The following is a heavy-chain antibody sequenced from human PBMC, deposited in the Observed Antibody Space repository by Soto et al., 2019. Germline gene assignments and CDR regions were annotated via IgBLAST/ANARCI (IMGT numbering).Heavy chain of an antibody. CDR1: GFTFDDYA. V-gene: IGHV3-9*01. D-gene: IGHD4-17*01. Sequence: EVQLVESGGGLVQPGRSLRLSCAASGFTFDDYAMHWVRQAPGKGLEWVSGISWNSGSIGYADSVKGRFTISRDNAKNSLYLQMNSLRAEDTALYYCAKDTPTTVYGMDVWGQGTTVIVSS. CDR3: AKDTPTTVYGMDV. CDR2: ISWNSGSI. J-gene: IGHJ6*02.